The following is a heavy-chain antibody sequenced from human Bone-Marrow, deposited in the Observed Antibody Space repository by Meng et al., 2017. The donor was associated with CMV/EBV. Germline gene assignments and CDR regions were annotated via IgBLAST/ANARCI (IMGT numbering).Heavy chain of an antibody. D-gene: IGHD2-15*01. J-gene: IGHJ4*02. CDR3: ARERWQNKRGIFDY. CDR2: IKQDGSEK. CDR1: GFTFSNYA. Sequence: GESLKISCAASGFTFSNYAMHWVRQAPGKGLEWVANIKQDGSEKYYVDSVKGRFTISRDNAKNSLYLQMNSLRAEDTAVYYCARERWQNKRGIFDYWGQGTLVTVSS. V-gene: IGHV3-7*01.